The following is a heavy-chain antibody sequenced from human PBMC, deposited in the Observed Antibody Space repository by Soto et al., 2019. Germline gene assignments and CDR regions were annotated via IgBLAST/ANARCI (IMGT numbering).Heavy chain of an antibody. Sequence: QLQLQESGPGLVKASETLSLTCNVSGGSISSSRSYWAWIRQPPGKVLEWIANIFYSGSTYYNPSRASRVTVSVDTSKNQFDLKLSSVTAAYTAVYYCARQRTTADIDLWFDPWGQGTLVTVSS. V-gene: IGHV4-39*01. J-gene: IGHJ5*02. CDR2: IFYSGST. CDR3: ARQRTTADIDLWFDP. CDR1: GGSISSSRSY. D-gene: IGHD2-2*01.